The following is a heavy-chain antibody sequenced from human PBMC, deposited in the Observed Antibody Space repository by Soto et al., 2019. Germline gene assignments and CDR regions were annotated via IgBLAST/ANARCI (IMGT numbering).Heavy chain of an antibody. Sequence: QPGGSLRLSCAASGFTFTNYAMHWVRQGPGKGLEWVAVISYDGNTKFYTDSLKGRFSISRDNSKNTLYLQMNSLRAEDTAVYYCAKDPRYCSGGTCFPEGEHWLDSWGQGTLVTVS. J-gene: IGHJ5*01. CDR2: ISYDGNTK. D-gene: IGHD2-15*01. CDR1: GFTFTNYA. V-gene: IGHV3-30-3*01. CDR3: AKDPRYCSGGTCFPEGEHWLDS.